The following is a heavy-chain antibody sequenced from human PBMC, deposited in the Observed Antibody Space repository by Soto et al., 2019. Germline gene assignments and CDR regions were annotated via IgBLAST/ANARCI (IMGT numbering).Heavy chain of an antibody. CDR2: ISYDGSNK. CDR1: GFTFSSYA. CDR3: ARDKSPYSSGWHNRHFDY. V-gene: IGHV3-30-3*01. D-gene: IGHD6-19*01. Sequence: QVQLVESGGGVVQPGRSLRLSCVASGFTFSSYAMHWVRQAPGKGLEWVAVISYDGSNKYYADSVKGRFTISRDNSKNTLYLQMNSLRAEDTAVYYSARDKSPYSSGWHNRHFDYWGLGTLVTVSS. J-gene: IGHJ4*02.